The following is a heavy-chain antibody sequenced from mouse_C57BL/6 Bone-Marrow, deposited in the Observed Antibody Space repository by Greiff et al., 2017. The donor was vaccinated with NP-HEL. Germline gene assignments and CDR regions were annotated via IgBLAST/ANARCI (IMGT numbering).Heavy chain of an antibody. V-gene: IGHV14-2*01. CDR3: ARGYYGSSPFDY. J-gene: IGHJ2*01. Sequence: EVQVVESGAELVKPGASVKLSCTASGFNIKDYYMHWVKQRTEQGLEWIGRIDPEDGETEYAPKFQGKATITADTSSNTAYLQLSSLTSEDTAVYYCARGYYGSSPFDYWGQGTTLTVSS. D-gene: IGHD1-1*01. CDR1: GFNIKDYY. CDR2: IDPEDGET.